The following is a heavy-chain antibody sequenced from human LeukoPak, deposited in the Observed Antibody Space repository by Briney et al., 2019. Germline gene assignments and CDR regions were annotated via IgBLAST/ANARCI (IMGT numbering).Heavy chain of an antibody. CDR2: IYYSGST. D-gene: IGHD5-18*01. V-gene: IGHV4-59*08. CDR1: GGSISSYY. J-gene: IGHJ4*02. Sequence: PSETLSLTCTVSGGSISSYYWSWIRQPPGKGLEWIGYIYYSGSTNYNPSLKSRVTISVDTSKNQFSLKLSSVAAADTAVYYCARRGYSYGLDYFDYWGQGTLVTVSS. CDR3: ARRGYSYGLDYFDY.